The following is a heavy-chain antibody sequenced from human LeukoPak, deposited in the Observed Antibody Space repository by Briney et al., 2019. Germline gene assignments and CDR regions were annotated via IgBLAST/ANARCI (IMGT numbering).Heavy chain of an antibody. Sequence: PSETLSLTCTVSGGSISSGGYYWSWIRQPPGKGLEWIGYIYHSGSTYYNPSLKSRVTISVDRSKNQFSLKLSSVTAADTAVYYCATRRAYFDYWGQGTLVTVSS. J-gene: IGHJ4*02. CDR2: IYHSGST. CDR3: ATRRAYFDY. V-gene: IGHV4-30-2*01. CDR1: GGSISSGGYY.